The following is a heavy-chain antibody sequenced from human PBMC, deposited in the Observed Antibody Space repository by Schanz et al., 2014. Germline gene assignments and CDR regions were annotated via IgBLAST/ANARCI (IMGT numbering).Heavy chain of an antibody. Sequence: QVQLVQSGGEMKKPGASVKVSCKASGYTFTDYGLSWVRQAPGQGLEWLGCISAYNGHTDYAQKLQGRVTLTTDTSTSTAYMELRSLRSDDTAVYCCARGYGDSPTDFWGQGTLVTVSS. J-gene: IGHJ4*02. V-gene: IGHV1-18*01. CDR3: ARGYGDSPTDF. CDR1: GYTFTDYG. D-gene: IGHD4-17*01. CDR2: ISAYNGHT.